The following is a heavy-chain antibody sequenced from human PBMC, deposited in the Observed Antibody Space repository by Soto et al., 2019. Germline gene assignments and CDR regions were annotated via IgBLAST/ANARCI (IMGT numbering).Heavy chain of an antibody. D-gene: IGHD2-21*02. CDR1: GFTVSSNY. CDR2: IYSGGST. Sequence: EVQLVESGGGLVQPGGSLRLSCAASGFTVSSNYMSWVRQAPGKGLEWVSVIYSGGSTYYADSVKGRFTISRHNSKNTLYLQMNSLRAEDTAVYYCARGRDCGGDCPNRFDPWGQGTLVTVSS. J-gene: IGHJ5*02. V-gene: IGHV3-53*04. CDR3: ARGRDCGGDCPNRFDP.